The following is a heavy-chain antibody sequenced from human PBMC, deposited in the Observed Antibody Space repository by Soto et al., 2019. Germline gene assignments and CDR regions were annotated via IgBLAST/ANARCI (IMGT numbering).Heavy chain of an antibody. J-gene: IGHJ4*02. V-gene: IGHV1-69*13. CDR2: IIPIFGSA. CDR1: GGTFSSFA. Sequence: GASVKVSCKASGGTFSSFAINWVRQAPGQGLEWIGGIIPIFGSAYYAQKFQGRVTITADESTSTAYMELRSLTSEDTAVCYCARGYTSRDIDYWGQGPLVTVSS. D-gene: IGHD1-26*01. CDR3: ARGYTSRDIDY.